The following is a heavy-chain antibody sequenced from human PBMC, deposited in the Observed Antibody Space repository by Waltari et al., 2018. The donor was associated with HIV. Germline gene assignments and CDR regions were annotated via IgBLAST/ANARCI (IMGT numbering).Heavy chain of an antibody. CDR2: ISYDGSNK. V-gene: IGHV3-30*04. D-gene: IGHD6-19*01. Sequence: QVQLVESGGGVVQPGRSLRLPCADSELTFRSSATHWVRQAPGKGLEWVAVISYDGSNKYYADSVKGRFTISRDNSKNTLYLQMNSLRAEDTAVYYCARGPSGWYYFDYWGQGTLVTVSS. J-gene: IGHJ4*02. CDR1: ELTFRSSA. CDR3: ARGPSGWYYFDY.